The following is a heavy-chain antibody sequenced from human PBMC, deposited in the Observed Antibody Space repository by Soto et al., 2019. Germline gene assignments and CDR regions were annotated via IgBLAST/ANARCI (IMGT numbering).Heavy chain of an antibody. Sequence: GESLKISCKGSGYIFSDYWINWVRQMPGKGLEWMGIIYADDSETRYSPSFQGQVTISVDKSTNTAYLHWTRMKASDSAMYCCARRRGMDVWGQGTTVTVSS. CDR2: IYADDSET. CDR3: ARRRGMDV. J-gene: IGHJ6*02. V-gene: IGHV5-51*01. CDR1: GYIFSDYW.